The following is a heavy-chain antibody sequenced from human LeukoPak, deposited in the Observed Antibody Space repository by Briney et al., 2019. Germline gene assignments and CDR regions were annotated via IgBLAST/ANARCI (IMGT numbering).Heavy chain of an antibody. V-gene: IGHV3-73*01. CDR3: TRPVEIDCSSTSCYLRPGDY. D-gene: IGHD2-2*01. Sequence: PGGSLRLSCAASGFTFSGSAMHWVRQASGKGLEWVGRIRSKANSYATAYAASVKGRFTISRDDSKNTAYLQMNSLKTEDTAVYYCTRPVEIDCSSTSCYLRPGDYWGQGTLVTVSS. J-gene: IGHJ4*02. CDR2: IRSKANSYAT. CDR1: GFTFSGSA.